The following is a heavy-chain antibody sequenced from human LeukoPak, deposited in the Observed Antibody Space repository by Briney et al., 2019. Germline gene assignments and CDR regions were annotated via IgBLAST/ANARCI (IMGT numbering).Heavy chain of an antibody. CDR2: IYYSGST. CDR3: AREEAVGATFDY. D-gene: IGHD1-26*01. CDR1: GGSISSYY. J-gene: IGHJ4*02. Sequence: PSETLSLTCTVPGGSISSYYWGSIRQPPGKVLEWIGYIYYSGSTNYNPSLKSRVTISVDTSKNQFSLKLSSVTAADTAVYYCAREEAVGATFDYWGQGTLVTVSS. V-gene: IGHV4-59*01.